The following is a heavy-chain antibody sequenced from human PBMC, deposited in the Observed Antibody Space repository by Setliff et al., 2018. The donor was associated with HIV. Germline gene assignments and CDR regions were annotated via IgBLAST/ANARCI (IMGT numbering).Heavy chain of an antibody. CDR2: MSYSGSS. CDR3: AREGTYSGTYWVRRVASFDI. D-gene: IGHD1-26*01. Sequence: PSETLSLTCTVSGGSISSSSYYWGWIRQPPGKGLEWIGSMSYSGSSYYNPSLTSRVTISVDTSKNQFSLKLSSVTAADTAVYYCAREGTYSGTYWVRRVASFDIWGQGTMVTVSS. J-gene: IGHJ3*02. V-gene: IGHV4-39*02. CDR1: GGSISSSSYY.